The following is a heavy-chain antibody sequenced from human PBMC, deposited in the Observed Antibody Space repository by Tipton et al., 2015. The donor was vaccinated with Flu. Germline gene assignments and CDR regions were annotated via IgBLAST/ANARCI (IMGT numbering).Heavy chain of an antibody. V-gene: IGHV4-39*07. D-gene: IGHD3-10*01. CDR1: GASISSESYY. CDR3: ARVGAVTMVRGLAFDAFDI. Sequence: LSLTCTVSGASISSESYYWGWIRQPPGKGLEWIGNIYHSGSTNYNPSLKSRVTISLDKSKNQFSLNLSSVTAADTAVYHCARVGAVTMVRGLAFDAFDIWGLGTMVAVSS. J-gene: IGHJ3*02. CDR2: IYHSGST.